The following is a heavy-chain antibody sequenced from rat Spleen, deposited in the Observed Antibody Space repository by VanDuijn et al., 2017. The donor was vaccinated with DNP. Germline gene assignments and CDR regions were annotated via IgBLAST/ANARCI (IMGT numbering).Heavy chain of an antibody. CDR3: ARIDTIY. Sequence: QVQLKESGPGLVKPSETLSLTCTVSGFSLTNYHVSWVRQPPGKGLEWMGVIWGDGSTAYNSALKSRLSISRDTSKSQVFLKMSSLKTEDTATYYYARIDTIYWGQGVMVTVSS. CDR1: GFSLTNYH. D-gene: IGHD2-1*01. CDR2: IWGDGST. V-gene: IGHV2-32*01. J-gene: IGHJ2*01.